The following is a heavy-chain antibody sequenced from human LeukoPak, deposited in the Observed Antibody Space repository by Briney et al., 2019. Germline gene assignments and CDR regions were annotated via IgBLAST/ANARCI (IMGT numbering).Heavy chain of an antibody. CDR3: AKKLLLEPFDY. CDR1: GFTFSNYA. D-gene: IGHD1-1*01. V-gene: IGHV3-23*01. CDR2: ISSSGAGT. Sequence: GGSLRLSCAASGFTFSNYAMAWVRQAPGKGLEWVSAISSSGAGTYYADPVKGRFTISRDNSNNMLYLQMNSLRAEDTAVYYCAKKLLLEPFDYWGQGALVTVSS. J-gene: IGHJ4*02.